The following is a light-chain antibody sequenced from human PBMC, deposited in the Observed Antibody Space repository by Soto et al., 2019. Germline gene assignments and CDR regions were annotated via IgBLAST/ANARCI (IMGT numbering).Light chain of an antibody. V-gene: IGKV3-11*01. Sequence: SCRASQRVSSYLAGYQQKPGQAPRLLIYDASNRATGIPARFSGSGSGTAFTLTIRRPQPADCAVFSCQQRPTSPATIGEGTRVDIK. J-gene: IGKJ1*01. CDR1: QRVSSY. CDR3: QQRPTSPAT. CDR2: DAS.